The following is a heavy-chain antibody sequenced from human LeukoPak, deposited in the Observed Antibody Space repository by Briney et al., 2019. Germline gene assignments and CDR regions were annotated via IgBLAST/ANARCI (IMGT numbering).Heavy chain of an antibody. CDR2: ISGSGGST. CDR3: AKGPSSSWYYFDY. J-gene: IGHJ4*02. CDR1: GFTFSSYG. D-gene: IGHD6-13*01. Sequence: GGSLRLSCAASGFTFSSYGMHWVRQAPGKGLEWVSAISGSGGSTYYADSVKGRFTISRDNSKNTLYLQMNSLRAEDTAVYYCAKGPSSSWYYFDYWGQGTLVTVSS. V-gene: IGHV3-23*01.